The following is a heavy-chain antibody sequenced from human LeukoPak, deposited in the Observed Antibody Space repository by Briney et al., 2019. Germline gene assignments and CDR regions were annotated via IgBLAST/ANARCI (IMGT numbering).Heavy chain of an antibody. CDR1: GYSIRSGYY. J-gene: IGHJ5*02. CDR2: IYHSGST. Sequence: SETLSLTCTVSGYSIRSGYYWGWIRPPPGKGLEWIGSIYHSGSTYYNPSLKRRVTISGDTSKNQFSLKLSSVTAADTAVYYCATADYGEEGQKPRSKYNWFDPWGQGTLVTVSS. V-gene: IGHV4-38-2*02. CDR3: ATADYGEEGQKPRSKYNWFDP. D-gene: IGHD4-17*01.